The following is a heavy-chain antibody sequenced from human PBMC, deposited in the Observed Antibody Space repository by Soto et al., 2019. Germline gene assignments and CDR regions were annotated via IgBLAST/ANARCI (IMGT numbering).Heavy chain of an antibody. CDR3: AREYLVVDAIDYYSGMDV. D-gene: IGHD2-15*01. CDR1: GYTFTSYG. CDR2: ISAYNGNT. Sequence: QVQLVQSGAEVKKPGASVKVSCKASGYTFTSYGISWVRQAPGQGLEWMGWISAYNGNTNYAQKLQGRVTMTTDTSTSTAYMELRSLRSDDKAVSYCAREYLVVDAIDYYSGMDVWGQGTTVTVSS. J-gene: IGHJ6*02. V-gene: IGHV1-18*01.